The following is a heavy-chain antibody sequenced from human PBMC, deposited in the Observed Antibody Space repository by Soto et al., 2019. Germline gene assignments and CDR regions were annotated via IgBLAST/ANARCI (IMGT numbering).Heavy chain of an antibody. J-gene: IGHJ4*02. CDR1: GFSLRTTGVG. V-gene: IGHV2-5*01. CDR3: AHTWGLPFDY. CDR2: IYWNDDK. Sequence: QITLKESGPTLVEPTQTLTLTCTYSGFSLRTTGVGVGWIRQPPGKALEWLGIIYWNDDKRYSPSLKNRFTLTSDISKSQVVLTMTNMDPVDTATYYAAHTWGLPFDYWGQGTLVIVSS. D-gene: IGHD3-16*01.